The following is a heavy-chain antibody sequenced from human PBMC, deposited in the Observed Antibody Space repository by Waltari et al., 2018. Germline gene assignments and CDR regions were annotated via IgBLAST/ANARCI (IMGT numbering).Heavy chain of an antibody. CDR2: IIPIFGTA. V-gene: IGHV1-69*05. D-gene: IGHD1-26*01. CDR1: GGTFSSYA. J-gene: IGHJ6*02. CDR3: ARDLWRVGATSDYYYYGMDV. Sequence: QVQLVQSGAEVKKPGSSVKVSCKASGGTFSSYAISWVRQAPGQGLEWMGGIIPIFGTANYAQKFQGRVTITTDESTSTVYMELSSLRSEDTAVYYCARDLWRVGATSDYYYYGMDVWGQGTTVTVSS.